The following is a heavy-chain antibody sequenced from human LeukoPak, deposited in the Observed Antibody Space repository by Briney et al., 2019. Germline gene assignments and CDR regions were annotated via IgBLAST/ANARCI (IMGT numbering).Heavy chain of an antibody. D-gene: IGHD6-19*01. V-gene: IGHV4-4*02. J-gene: IGHJ4*02. CDR3: ARSAAVTGQFDF. CDR1: GASISSSNW. Sequence: PSETLSLTCTVSGASISSSNWWTWVRQPPGEALEWIGEIYHAGSTKYNPSLRSRLTVSVDKSKNSFSLSLTSVTAADTAFYYCARSAAVTGQFDFWGPGTLVTVSS. CDR2: IYHAGST.